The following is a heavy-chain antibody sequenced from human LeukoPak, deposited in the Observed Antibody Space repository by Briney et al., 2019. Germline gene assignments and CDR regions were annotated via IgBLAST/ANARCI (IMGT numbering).Heavy chain of an antibody. V-gene: IGHV3-23*01. CDR2: ISGSGGST. Sequence: GGSLRLSCAASGFTFSSYAMSWVCQAPGKGLEWVSAISGSGGSTYYADSVKGRFTISRDNAKNTLYLQMNSLRAEDTAVYYCAKYNGGSYRAYFDYWGQGTLVTVSS. CDR3: AKYNGGSYRAYFDY. J-gene: IGHJ4*02. CDR1: GFTFSSYA. D-gene: IGHD1-26*01.